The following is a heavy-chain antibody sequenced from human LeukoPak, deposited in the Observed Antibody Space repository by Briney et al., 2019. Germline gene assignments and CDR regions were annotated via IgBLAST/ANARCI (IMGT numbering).Heavy chain of an antibody. CDR2: ISSSGSTI. D-gene: IGHD3-10*01. J-gene: IGHJ4*02. Sequence: GESLTLSCAASGFTFSDYYMSWIRQAPGKGLEWVSYISSSGSTIYYADSVKGRFTISRANAKNSLYLQMNSLRAEDTAVYYCASVGSQSVDYWGQGTLVTVSS. CDR1: GFTFSDYY. V-gene: IGHV3-11*01. CDR3: ASVGSQSVDY.